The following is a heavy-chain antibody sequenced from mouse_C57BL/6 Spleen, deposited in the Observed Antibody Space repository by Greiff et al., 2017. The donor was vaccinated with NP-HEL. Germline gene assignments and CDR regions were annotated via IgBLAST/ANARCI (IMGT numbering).Heavy chain of an antibody. D-gene: IGHD1-1*01. Sequence: QVQLQQPGAELVMPGASVKLSCKASGYTFTSYWMHWVKQRPGQGLEWIGEIDPSDSYTNYNQKFKGKSTLTVDKSSSTAYMQLSSLTSEDSAVYYCARRDYGRSYFDGWGKGTTLTVSS. CDR1: GYTFTSYW. CDR3: ARRDYGRSYFDG. CDR2: IDPSDSYT. V-gene: IGHV1-69*01. J-gene: IGHJ2*01.